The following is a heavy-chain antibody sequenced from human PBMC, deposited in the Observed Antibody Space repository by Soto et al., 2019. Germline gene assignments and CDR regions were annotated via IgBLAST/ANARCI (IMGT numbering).Heavy chain of an antibody. D-gene: IGHD5-12*01. J-gene: IGHJ4*02. Sequence: QVQLVQSGAEVKKPGASVKVSCEASGYTFNNYAMHWVRQAPGQRLEWMGYLSGGNGNTKYSEKLEGRVAITRDASASAVYLEPSSLSSEDTVVYYCARWSGYGYHFDYWGQGTLVIVSS. CDR1: GYTFNNYA. CDR2: LSGGNGNT. V-gene: IGHV1-3*01. CDR3: ARWSGYGYHFDY.